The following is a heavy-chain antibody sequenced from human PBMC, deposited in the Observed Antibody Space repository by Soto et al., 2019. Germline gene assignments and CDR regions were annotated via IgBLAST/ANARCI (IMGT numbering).Heavy chain of an antibody. V-gene: IGHV2-5*02. Sequence: QITLKESGPTLVKPTQTLTLTCTFSGFSLSTSGVGVAWIRQPPGKALEWLALIYWDDDKRYSPSLKSRLTFTKDTSKNQVVLTMTNMDPVDTATYYCAHRRTYGSGSYSFGYWGQGTLVTVSS. D-gene: IGHD3-10*01. J-gene: IGHJ4*02. CDR3: AHRRTYGSGSYSFGY. CDR2: IYWDDDK. CDR1: GFSLSTSGVG.